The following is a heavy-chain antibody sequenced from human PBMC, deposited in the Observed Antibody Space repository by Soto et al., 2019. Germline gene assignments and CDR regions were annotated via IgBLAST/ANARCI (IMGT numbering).Heavy chain of an antibody. CDR1: GYTFTSYG. CDR3: ARVFFYGSGSFNYYYYYMDV. V-gene: IGHV1-18*01. J-gene: IGHJ6*03. D-gene: IGHD3-10*01. CDR2: ISAYNGNT. Sequence: ASVKVSCKASGYTFTSYGISWVRQAPGQGLEWMGWISAYNGNTNYAQKLQGRVTMTTDTSTSTAYMELRSLRSDDTAVYYCARVFFYGSGSFNYYYYYMDVWGKGTRVTFPS.